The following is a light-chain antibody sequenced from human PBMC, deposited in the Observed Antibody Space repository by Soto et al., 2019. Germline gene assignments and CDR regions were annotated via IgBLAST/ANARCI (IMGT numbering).Light chain of an antibody. CDR3: QQRSNWPST. V-gene: IGKV3-11*01. CDR1: QSVSSY. CDR2: DAS. Sequence: EIVLTQSPATLSLSPGDRATLSCRASQSVSSYLAWYQQNPGQAPRLLIYDASNRATGIPARFSGSGSGTDFTLTITTLEPEDFAVYYCQQRSNWPSTFGRGTKVEIK. J-gene: IGKJ4*01.